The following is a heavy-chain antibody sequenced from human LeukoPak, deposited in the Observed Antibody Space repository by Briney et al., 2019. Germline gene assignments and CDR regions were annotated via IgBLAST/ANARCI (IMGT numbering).Heavy chain of an antibody. CDR1: GYTLTELS. J-gene: IGHJ4*02. CDR3: ARDPIPSDY. V-gene: IGHV1-24*01. Sequence: ASVKVSCKVSGYTLTELSMHWVRQAPGKGLEWMGGFDPEDGETIYAQKFQGRVTMTTDTSTSTAYMELRSLRSDDTAVYYCARDPIPSDYWGQGTLVTVSS. CDR2: FDPEDGET.